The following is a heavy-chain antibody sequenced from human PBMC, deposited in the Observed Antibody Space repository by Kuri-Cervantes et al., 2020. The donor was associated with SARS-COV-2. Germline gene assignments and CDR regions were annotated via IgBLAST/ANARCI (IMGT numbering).Heavy chain of an antibody. CDR3: ARGGRVVTAIIPLDP. CDR2: INHSGST. D-gene: IGHD2-21*02. CDR1: GGSFSNYN. J-gene: IGHJ5*02. V-gene: IGHV4-34*01. Sequence: SQTLSLTCAVYGGSFSNYNWNWIRQSPGKGLEWIAEINHSGSTSYNPSLKSRFTISVDTSKNQFSLKLSSVTAADTAVYYCARGGRVVTAIIPLDPWGQGTLVTVSS.